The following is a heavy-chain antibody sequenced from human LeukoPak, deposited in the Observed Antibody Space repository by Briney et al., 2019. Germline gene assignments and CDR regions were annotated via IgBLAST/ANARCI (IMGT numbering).Heavy chain of an antibody. D-gene: IGHD6-19*01. CDR2: INHSGST. Sequence: SETLSLTCAVYGGSFSGYYWSWIRQPPGKGPEWIGEINHSGSTNYNPSLKSRVTMSVDTSKNQFSLKLSSVTAADTAVYYCARGPQSSGWYRVDYWGQGTLVTVSS. J-gene: IGHJ4*02. CDR1: GGSFSGYY. V-gene: IGHV4-34*01. CDR3: ARGPQSSGWYRVDY.